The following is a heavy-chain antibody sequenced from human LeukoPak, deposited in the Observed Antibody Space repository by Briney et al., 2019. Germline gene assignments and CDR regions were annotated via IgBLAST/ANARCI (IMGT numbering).Heavy chain of an antibody. Sequence: SETLSLTCTVSGGSISSYYWSWIRQPAGKGLEWIGRIYTSGSTNYNPSLKSRVTMSVDTSKNQFSLKLSSVTAADTAVYYCARMAADCSSTSCYTTRPADYWGQGTLVTVSS. CDR1: GGSISSYY. J-gene: IGHJ4*02. D-gene: IGHD2-2*02. CDR3: ARMAADCSSTSCYTTRPADY. V-gene: IGHV4-4*07. CDR2: IYTSGST.